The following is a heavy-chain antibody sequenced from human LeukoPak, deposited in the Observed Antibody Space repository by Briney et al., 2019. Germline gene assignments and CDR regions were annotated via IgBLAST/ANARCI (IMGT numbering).Heavy chain of an antibody. J-gene: IGHJ3*02. V-gene: IGHV4-34*01. D-gene: IGHD2-21*02. CDR3: ARGGYCGGDCYENDAFDI. CDR1: GGSFSAYY. Sequence: SETQSLTCAVYGGSFSAYYWSWIRQPPGKGLEWIGEINHSGSTNYNPSLKSRVTISLDTSKNQFSLKLSSVTAADTAVYYCARGGYCGGDCYENDAFDIWGQGTMVTVSS. CDR2: INHSGST.